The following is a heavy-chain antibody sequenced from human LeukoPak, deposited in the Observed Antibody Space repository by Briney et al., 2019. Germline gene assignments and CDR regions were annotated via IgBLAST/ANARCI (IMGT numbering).Heavy chain of an antibody. V-gene: IGHV5-51*01. J-gene: IGHJ3*02. Sequence: GESLKISCKGSGYSFTSYWIGWVRQMPGKGLEWMGIIYPGDSDTRYSPSFQGQVTISADKSISTAYLQWSSLKASDTAMYYCARKTSGGSWLLAFDIWGQGTMVTVSS. CDR3: ARKTSGGSWLLAFDI. D-gene: IGHD2-15*01. CDR2: IYPGDSDT. CDR1: GYSFTSYW.